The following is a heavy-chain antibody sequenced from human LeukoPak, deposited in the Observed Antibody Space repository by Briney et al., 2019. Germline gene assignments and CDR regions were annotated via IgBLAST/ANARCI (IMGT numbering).Heavy chain of an antibody. CDR1: GFTFSSYG. CDR2: ISYDGSNK. V-gene: IGHV3-30*18. CDR3: AKVRHDSDWLLWL. J-gene: IGHJ4*02. Sequence: QTGGSLRLSCAASGFTFSSYGMHWVRQAPGKGLEWVAVISYDGSNKYYADSVKGRFTISRDNSKNTLYLQMNSLRAEDTAVYYCAKVRHDSDWLLWLWGQGTLVTVSS. D-gene: IGHD3-9*01.